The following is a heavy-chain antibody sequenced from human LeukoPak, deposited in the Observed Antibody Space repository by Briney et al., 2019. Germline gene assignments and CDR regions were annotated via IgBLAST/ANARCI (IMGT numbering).Heavy chain of an antibody. J-gene: IGHJ4*02. CDR3: ARVPEYYDSSFFDY. D-gene: IGHD3-22*01. CDR2: INHSGST. CDR1: GGSFSGYY. V-gene: IGHV4-34*01. Sequence: SETLSLTCAVYGGSFSGYYWYWIRQPPGKGLEGIGEINHSGSTNYNPSLKSRVTISVDTSKNQFSLKLSSVTAADTAVYYCARVPEYYDSSFFDYWGQGTLVTVSS.